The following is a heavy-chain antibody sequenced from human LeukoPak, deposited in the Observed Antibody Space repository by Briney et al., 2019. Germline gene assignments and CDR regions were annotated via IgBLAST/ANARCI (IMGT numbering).Heavy chain of an antibody. CDR1: GGSFSGYY. Sequence: SETLSLTCAVYGGSFSGYYWSWIRQPPGKGLEWIGEINHSGSTNYNPSLKSRVTISVDTSKNQFSLKLSSVTAADTAVYYCARGLGAFDIWGQGTMVTVSS. J-gene: IGHJ3*02. CDR2: INHSGST. CDR3: ARGLGAFDI. V-gene: IGHV4-34*01.